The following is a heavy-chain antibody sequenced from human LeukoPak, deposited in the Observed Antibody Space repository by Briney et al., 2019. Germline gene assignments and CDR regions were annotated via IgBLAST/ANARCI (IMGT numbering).Heavy chain of an antibody. CDR1: GFTFSSYA. CDR3: AKETYFYDSSDSYG. D-gene: IGHD3-22*01. CDR2: ISGSGGST. J-gene: IGHJ4*02. V-gene: IGHV3-23*01. Sequence: PGGSLRLSCAASGFTFSSYAMSWVRQAPGKGLEWVSGISGSGGSTHYADSVKGRFTISRDNSKNTLYLQMNSLRGEDTAVYYCAKETYFYDSSDSYGWGQGTLVTVSS.